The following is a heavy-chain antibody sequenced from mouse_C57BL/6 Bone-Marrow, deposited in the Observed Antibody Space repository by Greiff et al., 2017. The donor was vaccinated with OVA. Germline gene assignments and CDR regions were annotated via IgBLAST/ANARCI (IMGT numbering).Heavy chain of an antibody. J-gene: IGHJ4*01. Sequence: QVQLKESGAELVRPGASVTLSCKASGYTFTDYEMHWVKQTPVHGLEWIGAIDPETGGTAYNQKFKGKAILTADKSSSTAYMELRSLTSEDSAVYYCTRGYSNYDAMDYWVQGTSVTVSS. V-gene: IGHV1-15*01. CDR1: GYTFTDYE. D-gene: IGHD2-5*01. CDR2: IDPETGGT. CDR3: TRGYSNYDAMDY.